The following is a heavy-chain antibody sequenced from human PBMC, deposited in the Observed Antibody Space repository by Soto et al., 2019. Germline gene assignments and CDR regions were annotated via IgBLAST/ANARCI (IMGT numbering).Heavy chain of an antibody. D-gene: IGHD2-2*01. CDR3: AKHKFSGSISSCCDR. V-gene: IGHV5-51*01. CDR1: GYSFTTYW. Sequence: GESLKISCRGSGYSFTTYWIAWVRQMPGKGLEWVGIIYPGDSETRYSPSFQGQVTMSADKSISTAYLQWSSLKASDSAIYFCAKHKFSGSISSCCDRWGQGTLVTVSS. CDR2: IYPGDSET. J-gene: IGHJ5*02.